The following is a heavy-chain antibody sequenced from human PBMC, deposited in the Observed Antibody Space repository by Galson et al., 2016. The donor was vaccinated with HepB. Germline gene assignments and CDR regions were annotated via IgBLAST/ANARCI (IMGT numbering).Heavy chain of an antibody. Sequence: SLRLSCAASGFTFSFHWMAWVRQAPGKGLEWVATIKEDGSDKYYVDSVKGRFTISKDNAKNSLYLQRNGLRAEDTAVYYWAKGGGWRMDAWGQGTTVTASS. CDR1: GFTFSFHW. CDR2: IKEDGSDK. V-gene: IGHV3-7*01. D-gene: IGHD2-15*01. CDR3: AKGGGWRMDA. J-gene: IGHJ6*02.